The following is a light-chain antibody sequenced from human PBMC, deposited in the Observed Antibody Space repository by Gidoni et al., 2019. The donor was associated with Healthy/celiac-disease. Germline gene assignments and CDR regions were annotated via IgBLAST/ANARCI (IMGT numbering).Light chain of an antibody. CDR3: QQSYSTPYT. V-gene: IGKV1-39*01. Sequence: DIQMTQSPSSLSASVGDRVTITCRASQSISSYLEWYQQKPGKAPKLLIYAASSLQSGVPSRFSGSGSGTEFTITISSMQPDDFATYYCQQSYSTPYTFGQGTKLEIK. CDR2: AAS. J-gene: IGKJ2*01. CDR1: QSISSY.